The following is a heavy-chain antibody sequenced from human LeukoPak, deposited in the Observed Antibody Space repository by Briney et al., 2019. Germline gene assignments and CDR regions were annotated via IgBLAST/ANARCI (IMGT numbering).Heavy chain of an antibody. CDR2: IYHSGST. CDR1: GYSISSGYY. Sequence: PSETLSLTCTVSGYSISSGYYWGWIRQPPGKGLEWIGSIYHSGSTYYNPSLKSRVTISVDTSKNQFSLKLSSVTAADTAVYYCARWVAEQQRYYWFDPWGQGTLVTVSS. D-gene: IGHD6-13*01. J-gene: IGHJ5*02. CDR3: ARWVAEQQRYYWFDP. V-gene: IGHV4-38-2*02.